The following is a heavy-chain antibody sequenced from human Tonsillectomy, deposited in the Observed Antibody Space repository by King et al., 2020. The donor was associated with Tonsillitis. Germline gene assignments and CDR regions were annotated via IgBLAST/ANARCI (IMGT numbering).Heavy chain of an antibody. Sequence: VQLVESGGGSVQPGRSLRLSCAASGFTFDDYAMHWVRQAPGEGLEWVSGITWNSETIGYEDSVKGRFTISRDNAKNSLYLQMNSLRAEDTALYYCAKVRGAMGSGGMDVWGQGTTVTVSS. CDR2: ITWNSETI. V-gene: IGHV3-9*01. D-gene: IGHD3-10*01. J-gene: IGHJ6*02. CDR1: GFTFDDYA. CDR3: AKVRGAMGSGGMDV.